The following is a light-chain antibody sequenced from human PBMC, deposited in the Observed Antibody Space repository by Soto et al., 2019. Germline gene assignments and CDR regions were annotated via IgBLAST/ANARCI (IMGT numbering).Light chain of an antibody. CDR3: AVWDDSLNGLWV. J-gene: IGLJ3*02. CDR2: EVN. Sequence: QSALTQPASVSGSPGQSITFSCTGTSSDIGVYNYVSWYQQHPGKAPKLMIYEVNNRPSGVSNRFSGSKSGNTASLTISGLQAEDEADYYCAVWDDSLNGLWVFGGGTQLTVL. V-gene: IGLV2-14*01. CDR1: SSDIGVYNY.